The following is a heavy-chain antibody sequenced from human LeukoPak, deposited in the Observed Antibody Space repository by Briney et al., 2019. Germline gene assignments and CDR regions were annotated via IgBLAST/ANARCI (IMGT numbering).Heavy chain of an antibody. Sequence: GGSLRLSCAASGFTFSGSAMHWVRQTSGKGLEWVGYIRSKTHNYATLYAASVKGRFTISRDDSKNTLYLQMNSLRAEDTAVYYCAKKGSDIVVVPGIYYYYYYMDVWGKGTTVTISS. D-gene: IGHD2-2*01. CDR1: GFTFSGSA. CDR2: IRSKTHNYAT. J-gene: IGHJ6*03. V-gene: IGHV3-73*01. CDR3: AKKGSDIVVVPGIYYYYYYMDV.